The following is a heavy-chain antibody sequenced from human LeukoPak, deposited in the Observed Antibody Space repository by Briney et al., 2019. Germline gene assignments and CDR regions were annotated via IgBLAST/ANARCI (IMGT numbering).Heavy chain of an antibody. CDR1: GFTFDDYA. D-gene: IGHD6-19*01. CDR3: AKDNGYSSGWYKEDY. CDR2: ISGDGGST. Sequence: GGSLRLSCAASGFTFDDYAMHWVRHAPGKGLEWVSLISGDGGSTYYADSVKGRFTISRDNSKNSLYLQMSSLRTEDTALYYCAKDNGYSSGWYKEDYWGQGTLVTVSS. J-gene: IGHJ4*02. V-gene: IGHV3-43*02.